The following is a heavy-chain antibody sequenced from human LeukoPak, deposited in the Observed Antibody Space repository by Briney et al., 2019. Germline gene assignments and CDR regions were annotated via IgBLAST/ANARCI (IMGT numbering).Heavy chain of an antibody. CDR3: ATGPGYWNNDAFDI. CDR2: IIPIFGTA. J-gene: IGHJ3*02. D-gene: IGHD1/OR15-1a*01. V-gene: IGHV1-69*05. CDR1: GGTFSSYA. Sequence: SVKVSCKASGGTFSSYAISWVRQAPGQGLEWMGRIIPIFGTANYAQRFQGRVTITTDESTSTAYMELSSLRSEDTAVYYCATGPGYWNNDAFDIWGQGTMVTVSS.